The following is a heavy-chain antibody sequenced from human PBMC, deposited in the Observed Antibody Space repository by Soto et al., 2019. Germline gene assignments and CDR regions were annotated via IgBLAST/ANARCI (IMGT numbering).Heavy chain of an antibody. Sequence: QVQLVQSGAEVKKPGASVKVSCKASGYTFTSYGISWVRQAPGQGLEWMGWSNVYNGNTNYAQKLQGRVTMTTDTSTSTAYLDLRSLRSDDTAVYFCARDTSRGEYDYWGQGNLVTVSS. D-gene: IGHD3-10*01. CDR2: SNVYNGNT. CDR3: ARDTSRGEYDY. CDR1: GYTFTSYG. V-gene: IGHV1-18*01. J-gene: IGHJ4*02.